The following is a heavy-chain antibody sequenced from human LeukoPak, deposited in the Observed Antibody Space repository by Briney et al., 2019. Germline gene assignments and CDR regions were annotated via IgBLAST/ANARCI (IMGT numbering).Heavy chain of an antibody. CDR3: ARGGWEQSYRSSFDY. J-gene: IGHJ4*02. CDR2: IYTSGST. V-gene: IGHV4-4*07. Sequence: SETLSLTCTVSGGSISSYYWSWIRQPAGKGLEWIGRIYTSGSTNYNPSLKSRVTMSVDTSKNQFSLKLSSVTAADTAVYYCARGGWEQSYRSSFDYWGQGTLVTVSS. D-gene: IGHD1-26*01. CDR1: GGSISSYY.